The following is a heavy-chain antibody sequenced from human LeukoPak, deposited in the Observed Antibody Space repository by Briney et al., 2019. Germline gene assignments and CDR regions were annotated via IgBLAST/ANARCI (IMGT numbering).Heavy chain of an antibody. V-gene: IGHV3-23*01. CDR1: GFTFSSYG. J-gene: IGHJ4*02. CDR2: ISGSGGST. CDR3: AKDLAGRGYSYGDFDY. Sequence: GGSLRLSCAASGFTFSSYGMSWVRQAPGKGLEWVSAISGSGGSTYYADSVKGRFTISRDNSKNTLYLQMNSLRAEDTAVYYCAKDLAGRGYSYGDFDYWGQGTLVTVSS. D-gene: IGHD5-18*01.